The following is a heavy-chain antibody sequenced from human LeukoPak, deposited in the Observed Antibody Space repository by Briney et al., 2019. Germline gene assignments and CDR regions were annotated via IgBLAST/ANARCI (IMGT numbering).Heavy chain of an antibody. V-gene: IGHV3-23*01. J-gene: IGHJ6*02. CDR2: ISASGSAT. CDR3: AKEGSGWTSYHYYGMDV. D-gene: IGHD6-19*01. Sequence: GGSLRLSCAASGFIFSNYGMNWVRQAPGKGLEWVAAISASGSATSYADSVRGRFTISRDNSKSTTYLQMNSLRAEDTAVYHCAKEGSGWTSYHYYGMDVWGQGTTVIVSS. CDR1: GFIFSNYG.